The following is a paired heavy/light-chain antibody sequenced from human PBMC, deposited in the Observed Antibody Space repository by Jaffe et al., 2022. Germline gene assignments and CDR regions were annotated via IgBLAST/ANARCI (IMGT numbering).Heavy chain of an antibody. V-gene: IGHV6-1*01. CDR1: GDSVSSNSAA. D-gene: IGHD3-16*01. Sequence: QVQLQQSGPGLVKPSQTLSLTCDISGDSVSSNSAAWNWIRQSPSRGLEWLGRTYYRSRWHIDYAVSVRSRITFNADTSKNQFSLHLNSVTPEDTAVYYCARDLYAYYLDYWGQGTLVTVSS. CDR2: TYYRSRWHI. CDR3: ARDLYAYYLDY. J-gene: IGHJ4*02.
Light chain of an antibody. Sequence: EIVLTQSPGTLSLSPGERATLSCRASQSVSSSYLVWYQQKPGQAPRLLIYGTSSRATGIPDRFSGSGSGTDFTLTISRLEAEDFAVYYCQHFGSSPATYTFGPGTKVDIK. V-gene: IGKV3-20*01. CDR3: QHFGSSPATYT. CDR1: QSVSSSY. J-gene: IGKJ3*01. CDR2: GTS.